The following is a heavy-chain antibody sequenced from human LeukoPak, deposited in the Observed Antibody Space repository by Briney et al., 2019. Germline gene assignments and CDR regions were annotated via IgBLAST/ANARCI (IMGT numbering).Heavy chain of an antibody. CDR1: GGSISSYY. CDR3: ARDGDRSAFDI. Sequence: SETLSLTCTVSGGSISSYYWSWIRQPAGKGLEWIGRIYTSGSTNYNPSLKSRVTMSVDTSKDQFSLKLSSVTAADTAVYYCARDGDRSAFDIWSQGTMVTVSS. D-gene: IGHD2-21*01. J-gene: IGHJ3*02. CDR2: IYTSGST. V-gene: IGHV4-4*07.